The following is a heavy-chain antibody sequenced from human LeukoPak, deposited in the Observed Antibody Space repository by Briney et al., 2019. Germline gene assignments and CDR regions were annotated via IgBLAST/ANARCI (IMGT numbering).Heavy chain of an antibody. J-gene: IGHJ4*02. Sequence: SENLSLICTVSRGSIKSYYWAWIRQAAGKGLEWVGCTHVSGSTNYNPSLRSRVGISLDKPKNEFSLRLSSVTAADTAVYYCARDESSRDDSGAYHYWGQGILVTDSS. V-gene: IGHV4-4*07. D-gene: IGHD3-22*01. CDR2: THVSGST. CDR3: ARDESSRDDSGAYHY. CDR1: RGSIKSYY.